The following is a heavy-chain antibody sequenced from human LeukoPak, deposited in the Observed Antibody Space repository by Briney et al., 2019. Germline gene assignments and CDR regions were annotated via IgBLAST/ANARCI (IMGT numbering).Heavy chain of an antibody. V-gene: IGHV3-23*01. J-gene: IGHJ3*02. D-gene: IGHD3-16*01. CDR3: AKAPRGKLGGDAFDI. CDR2: ISGSGGST. Sequence: GGSLRLSCAASGFTFSSYSMNWVRQAPGKGLEWVSAISGSGGSTYYADSVKGRFTISRDNSKNTLYLQMNSLRAEDTAVYYCAKAPRGKLGGDAFDIWGQGTMVTVSS. CDR1: GFTFSSYS.